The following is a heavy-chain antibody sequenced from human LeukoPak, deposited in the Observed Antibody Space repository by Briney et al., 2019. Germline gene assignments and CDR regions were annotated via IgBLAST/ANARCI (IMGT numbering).Heavy chain of an antibody. J-gene: IGHJ4*02. CDR3: AGTFSKDYYFDY. D-gene: IGHD3-3*02. Sequence: PSETLSLTCTLSRGSISSYYWSWIRQPPGKGLEWIGYIYYSGSTNYNPSLKSRVTMSVDTSKNQFSLKLSSVTAADTAVYYCAGTFSKDYYFDYWGQGTLVTVSS. V-gene: IGHV4-59*01. CDR2: IYYSGST. CDR1: RGSISSYY.